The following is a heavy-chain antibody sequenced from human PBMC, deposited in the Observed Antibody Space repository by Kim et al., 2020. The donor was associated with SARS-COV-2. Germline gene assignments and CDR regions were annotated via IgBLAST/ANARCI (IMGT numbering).Heavy chain of an antibody. Sequence: GGSLRLSCAASGFTFTNSPMHWVRQAPGKGLEWVAVVSLDGNNQYYADSARGRFTISRDNSKNMLNLQMNNLTPEDTAVYYCARERGSSGRAGYFDYWG. V-gene: IGHV3-30*04. CDR2: VSLDGNNQ. J-gene: IGHJ4*01. D-gene: IGHD6-19*01. CDR1: GFTFTNSP. CDR3: ARERGSSGRAGYFDY.